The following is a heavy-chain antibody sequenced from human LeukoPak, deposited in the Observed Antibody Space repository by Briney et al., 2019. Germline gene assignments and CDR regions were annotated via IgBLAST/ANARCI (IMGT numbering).Heavy chain of an antibody. Sequence: GGSLRLPCAASGFTFSTFAMIWVRQPPGKGLEWVSSIFPSGGEIHYADSVRGRFTISRDNSKSTLSLQMNSLRAEDTAIYYCATYRQVLLPFESWGQGTLVTVSS. J-gene: IGHJ4*02. D-gene: IGHD2-8*02. CDR2: IFPSGGEI. CDR1: GFTFSTFA. V-gene: IGHV3-23*01. CDR3: ATYRQVLLPFES.